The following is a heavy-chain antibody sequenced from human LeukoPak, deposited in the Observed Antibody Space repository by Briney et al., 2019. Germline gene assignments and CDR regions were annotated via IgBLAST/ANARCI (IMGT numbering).Heavy chain of an antibody. CDR3: AKDLRAAGRGVFDY. J-gene: IGHJ4*02. Sequence: GGSLRLSCAASGFPFSSYWMSWVRQAPGKGLEWVANIRHDGSETYYVDSLRGRFTISRDNAKNLVYLQMSSLRAEDTAIYYCAKDLRAAGRGVFDYWGQGTLVTVSS. CDR2: IRHDGSET. D-gene: IGHD3-16*01. V-gene: IGHV3-7*03. CDR1: GFPFSSYW.